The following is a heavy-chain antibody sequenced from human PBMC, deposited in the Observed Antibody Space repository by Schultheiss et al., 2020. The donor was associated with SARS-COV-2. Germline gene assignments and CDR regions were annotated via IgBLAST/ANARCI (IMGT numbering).Heavy chain of an antibody. J-gene: IGHJ4*02. CDR2: ITGSGGYT. CDR3: AKSPYSSTWYRGFDY. D-gene: IGHD2/OR15-2a*01. CDR1: EFTFSNYA. Sequence: GGSLRLSCAASEFTFSNYAVSWVRQAPGKGLEWVSIITGSGGYTYYADSVKGRFTISRDNSKNTLYLQMNSLRVDDTAVYYCAKSPYSSTWYRGFDYWGQGTLVTVSS. V-gene: IGHV3-23*01.